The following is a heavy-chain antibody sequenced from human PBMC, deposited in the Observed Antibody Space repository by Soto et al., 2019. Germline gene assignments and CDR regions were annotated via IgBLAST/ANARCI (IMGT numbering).Heavy chain of an antibody. CDR2: ISGSGGST. D-gene: IGHD3-10*01. CDR3: AKSLVRGVIIPGDYYMDV. J-gene: IGHJ6*03. V-gene: IGHV3-23*01. Sequence: GGSLRLSCAASGFTFSSYAMSWVRQAPGKGLEWVSAISGSGGSTYYADSVKGRFTISRDNSKNTLYLQMNSLRAEDTAVYYCAKSLVRGVIIPGDYYMDVWGKGTTVTVSS. CDR1: GFTFSSYA.